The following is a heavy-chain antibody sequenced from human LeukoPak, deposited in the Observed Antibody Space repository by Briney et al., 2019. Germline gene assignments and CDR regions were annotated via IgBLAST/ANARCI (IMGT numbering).Heavy chain of an antibody. J-gene: IGHJ2*01. CDR1: GFTFSSYG. Sequence: GRSLRLSCAASGFTFSSYGMHWVRQAPGKGLEWVAVIWYDGSDKYYTDSVKGRFTISRDNSKNTLYLQMNSLRAEDTAVYYCARTTYYYGSGSHWYFDLWGRGTLVTVSS. CDR3: ARTTYYYGSGSHWYFDL. V-gene: IGHV3-33*01. CDR2: IWYDGSDK. D-gene: IGHD3-10*01.